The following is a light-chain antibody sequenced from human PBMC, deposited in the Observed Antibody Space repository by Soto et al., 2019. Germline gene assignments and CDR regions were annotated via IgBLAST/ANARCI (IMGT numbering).Light chain of an antibody. CDR3: QQSYTSPWT. Sequence: DIQMTQSPSSLSASVGDRVTITCRASQYVINYLNWYQQKPGKVPRLLIYAASKLQSGVPSRFSGSGSGADFTLTISTLQPEDFATYYCQQSYTSPWTFGPGTKVDIK. J-gene: IGKJ1*01. V-gene: IGKV1-39*01. CDR1: QYVINY. CDR2: AAS.